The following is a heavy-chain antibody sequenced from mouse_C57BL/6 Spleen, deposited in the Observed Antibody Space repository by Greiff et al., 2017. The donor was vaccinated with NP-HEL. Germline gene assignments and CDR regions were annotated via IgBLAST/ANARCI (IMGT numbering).Heavy chain of an antibody. D-gene: IGHD4-1*01. Sequence: VKLVESGAELVKPGASVKLSCKASGYTFTEYTIHWVKQRSGQGLEWIGWFYPGSGSIKYNEKFKDKATLTADKSSSTVYMELSRLTSEDSAVYFCARHEDKWDHFDYWGQGTTLTVSS. CDR3: ARHEDKWDHFDY. V-gene: IGHV1-62-2*01. CDR1: GYTFTEYT. CDR2: FYPGSGSI. J-gene: IGHJ2*01.